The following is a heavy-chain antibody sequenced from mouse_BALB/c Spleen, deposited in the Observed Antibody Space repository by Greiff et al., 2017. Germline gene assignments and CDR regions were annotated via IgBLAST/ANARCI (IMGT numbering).Heavy chain of an antibody. CDR3: ATSYPMDY. J-gene: IGHJ4*01. V-gene: IGHV5-15*02. Sequence: DVMLVESGGGLVQPGGSRKLSCAASGFTFSDYGMAWVRQAPGKGPEWVAFISNLAYSIYYADTVTGRFTISRENAKNTLYLEMSSLRSEDTAMYYCATSYPMDYWGQGTSVTVSS. CDR1: GFTFSDYG. D-gene: IGHD2-10*01. CDR2: ISNLAYSI.